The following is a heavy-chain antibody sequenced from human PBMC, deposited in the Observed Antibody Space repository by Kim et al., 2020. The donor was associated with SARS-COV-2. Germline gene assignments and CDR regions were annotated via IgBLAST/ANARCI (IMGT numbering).Heavy chain of an antibody. J-gene: IGHJ4*02. D-gene: IGHD6-6*01. CDR3: ANRAYSSSWKVY. V-gene: IGHV3-23*01. Sequence: YSADPVKGRFTISRDNSKNTLYLQMNSLRAEDTAVYYCANRAYSSSWKVYWGQGTLVTVSS.